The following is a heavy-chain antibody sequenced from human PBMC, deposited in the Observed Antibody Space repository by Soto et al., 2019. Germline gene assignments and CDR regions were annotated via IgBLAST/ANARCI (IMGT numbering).Heavy chain of an antibody. CDR3: AREDSSGYRFDY. D-gene: IGHD3-22*01. J-gene: IGHJ4*02. CDR1: GGTFSTYI. Sequence: GASVKVSCKVSGGTFSTYISSWVRQAPGHGLEWMGGIIPLFGAANYAQKFQGRVTITADKSTSTAYMELSSLRSEDTAIYYCAREDSSGYRFDYWGPGTLVTVST. CDR2: IIPLFGAA. V-gene: IGHV1-69*06.